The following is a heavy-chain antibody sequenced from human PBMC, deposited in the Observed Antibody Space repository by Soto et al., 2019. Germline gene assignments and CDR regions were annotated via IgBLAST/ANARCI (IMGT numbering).Heavy chain of an antibody. Sequence: EVQLVESGGGLVQPGGSLRLSCAASGFTFSSYWMHWVRQVPGKGLVWVSRIKYDGSSMNYADSVKGRFTISRDNAKNTVYLEMNSLRAEDTAVYYCGRRIRNHYGMDVWGLGTTVTVSS. V-gene: IGHV3-74*01. D-gene: IGHD2-15*01. CDR1: GFTFSSYW. CDR2: IKYDGSSM. J-gene: IGHJ6*02. CDR3: GRRIRNHYGMDV.